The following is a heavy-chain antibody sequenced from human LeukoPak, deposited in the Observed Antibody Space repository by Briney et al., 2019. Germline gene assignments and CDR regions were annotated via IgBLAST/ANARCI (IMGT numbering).Heavy chain of an antibody. Sequence: GGSLRLSCAASGFTFSNAWMSWVREAPGKGLEWVSSISSSSSYIYYADSVKGRFTISRDNAKNSLYLQMNSLRAEDTAVYYCAISGIAAAAPFDYWGQGTLVTVSS. V-gene: IGHV3-21*01. CDR2: ISSSSSYI. CDR3: AISGIAAAAPFDY. D-gene: IGHD6-13*01. CDR1: GFTFSNAW. J-gene: IGHJ4*02.